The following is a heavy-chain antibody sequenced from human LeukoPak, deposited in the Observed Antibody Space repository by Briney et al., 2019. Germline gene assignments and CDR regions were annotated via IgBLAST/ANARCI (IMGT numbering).Heavy chain of an antibody. Sequence: ASVKVSCKASGGTFSSYAISWVRQAPGQGLEWMGGIIPIFGTANYAQKFQGRVTITADKSTSTAYMELSSLRSEDTAVYYCARESVEYASGSIGDYWGQGTLVTVSS. D-gene: IGHD3-10*01. CDR2: IIPIFGTA. J-gene: IGHJ4*02. CDR3: ARESVEYASGSIGDY. V-gene: IGHV1-69*06. CDR1: GGTFSSYA.